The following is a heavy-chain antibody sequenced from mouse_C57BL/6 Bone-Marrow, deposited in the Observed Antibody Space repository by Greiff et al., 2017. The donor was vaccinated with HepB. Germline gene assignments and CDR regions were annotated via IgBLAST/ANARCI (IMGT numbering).Heavy chain of an antibody. J-gene: IGHJ2*01. CDR2: IHPNSGST. D-gene: IGHD2-4*01. Sequence: QVQLQQPGAELVKPGASVKLSCKASGYTFTSYWMHWVKQRPGQGLEWIGMIHPNSGSTNYNEKFKSKATLTVDKSSSTAYMQLSSLTSEDSAVYYWAEGRDYDDGFDYWGQGTTLTVSS. CDR1: GYTFTSYW. CDR3: AEGRDYDDGFDY. V-gene: IGHV1-64*01.